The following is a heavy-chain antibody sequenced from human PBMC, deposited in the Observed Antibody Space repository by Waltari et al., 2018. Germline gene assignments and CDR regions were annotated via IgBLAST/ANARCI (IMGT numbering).Heavy chain of an antibody. V-gene: IGHV3-30*01. Sequence: QVQLVESGGGVVQPGRSLRLSCAASGFTFSSYAMHWVRQAPGKGLEWVAVISYDGSNKYYADSVKGRFTISRDNSKNTLYLQMNSLRAEDTAVYYCARSTLMITFGGVIVTSGMDVWGQGTTVTVSS. D-gene: IGHD3-16*02. CDR1: GFTFSSYA. CDR3: ARSTLMITFGGVIVTSGMDV. J-gene: IGHJ6*02. CDR2: ISYDGSNK.